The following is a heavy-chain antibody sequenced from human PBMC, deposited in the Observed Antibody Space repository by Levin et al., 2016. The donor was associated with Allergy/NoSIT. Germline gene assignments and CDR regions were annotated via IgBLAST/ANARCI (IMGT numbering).Heavy chain of an antibody. CDR3: ARGGSVDY. V-gene: IGHV3-30-3*01. J-gene: IGHJ4*02. CDR1: GFTFSSYA. CDR2: ISYDGSNK. Sequence: GESLKISCAASGFTFSSYAMHWVRQAPGKGLGWVAVISYDGSNKYYADSVKGRFTISRDNSKNTLYLQMNSLRAEDTAVYYCARGGSVDYWGQGTLVTVSS.